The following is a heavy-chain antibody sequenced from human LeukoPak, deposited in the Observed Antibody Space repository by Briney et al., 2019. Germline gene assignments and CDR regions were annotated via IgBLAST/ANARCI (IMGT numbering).Heavy chain of an antibody. Sequence: ASVKVSCKASGYTFTSYYMHWVRQAPGQGLEWMGIINPSGGSTSYAQKFQGRVTMTRDTSTSTVYMELSSLRSEDTAVYYCARAGGMVRGEVWFDPWGQGTLVTVSS. CDR2: INPSGGST. J-gene: IGHJ5*02. CDR3: ARAGGMVRGEVWFDP. V-gene: IGHV1-46*01. D-gene: IGHD3-10*01. CDR1: GYTFTSYY.